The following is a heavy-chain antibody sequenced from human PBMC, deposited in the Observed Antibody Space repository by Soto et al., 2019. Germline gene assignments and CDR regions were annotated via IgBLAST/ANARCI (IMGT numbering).Heavy chain of an antibody. D-gene: IGHD5-18*01. Sequence: PSETLSLTCAVYGGSFSGYYWSWIRQPPGKGLEWIGEINHSGSTNYNPSLKSRVTISVDTSKNQFSLKLSSVTAADTAVYYCARVLKPRGYSYGYDYWGQGTLVTVSS. J-gene: IGHJ4*02. CDR3: ARVLKPRGYSYGYDY. V-gene: IGHV4-34*01. CDR1: GGSFSGYY. CDR2: INHSGST.